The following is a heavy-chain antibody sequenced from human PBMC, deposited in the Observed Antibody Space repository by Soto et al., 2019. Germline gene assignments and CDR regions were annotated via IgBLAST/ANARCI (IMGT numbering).Heavy chain of an antibody. V-gene: IGHV3-21*01. CDR3: ARDRDYINRGIDY. Sequence: GGSLRLSCAASGFTFSSYSMNWVRQAPGKGLEWVSSISSSSSYIYYADSVKGRFTISRDNAKNSLYLQMNSLRAEDTAVYYCARDRDYINRGIDYWGQGTLVTVSS. CDR2: ISSSSSYI. D-gene: IGHD3-16*01. J-gene: IGHJ4*02. CDR1: GFTFSSYS.